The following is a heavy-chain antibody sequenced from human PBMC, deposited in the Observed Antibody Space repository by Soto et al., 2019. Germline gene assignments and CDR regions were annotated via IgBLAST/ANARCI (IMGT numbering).Heavy chain of an antibody. J-gene: IGHJ6*02. V-gene: IGHV1-2*04. CDR2: INPNSGGT. CDR3: ARGIAAAAARGMDV. Sequence: ASVKVSCKASGYTFTGYYMHWVRQAPGQGLEWMGWINPNSGGTNYAQKFQGWVTMTRDTSISTAYMELSRLRSDDTAVYYCARGIAAAAARGMDVRGQGTTVTGSS. CDR1: GYTFTGYY. D-gene: IGHD6-13*01.